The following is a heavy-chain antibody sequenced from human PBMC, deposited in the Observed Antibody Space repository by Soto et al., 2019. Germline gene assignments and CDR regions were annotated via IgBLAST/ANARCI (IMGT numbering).Heavy chain of an antibody. CDR1: GYTFTNYV. V-gene: IGHV1-3*01. J-gene: IGHJ4*02. CDR3: AGGRYYDSGSYYLDY. D-gene: IGHD3-10*01. Sequence: QVQLVQSGAEVKKPGASVKVSCKASGYTFTNYVMHWVRQAPGRSLEWMGWINAASGSTKYSRNFQGRVTITGDTSASTAYMEMGSLTSEDTAVYYCAGGRYYDSGSYYLDYWGQGTLVTVSS. CDR2: INAASGST.